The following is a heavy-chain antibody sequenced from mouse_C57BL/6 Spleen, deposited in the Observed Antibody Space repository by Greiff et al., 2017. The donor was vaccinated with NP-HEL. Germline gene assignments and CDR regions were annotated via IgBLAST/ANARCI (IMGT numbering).Heavy chain of an antibody. D-gene: IGHD2-4*01. J-gene: IGHJ3*01. CDR1: GYSFTGYY. Sequence: EVQRVESGPELVKPGASVKISCKASGYSFTGYYMNWVKQSPEKSLEWIGEINPSTGGTTYNQKFKAKATLTVDKSSSTAYMQLKSLTSEDSAVYYCAIYYDYAVWFAYWGQGTLVTVSA. CDR3: AIYYDYAVWFAY. V-gene: IGHV1-42*01. CDR2: INPSTGGT.